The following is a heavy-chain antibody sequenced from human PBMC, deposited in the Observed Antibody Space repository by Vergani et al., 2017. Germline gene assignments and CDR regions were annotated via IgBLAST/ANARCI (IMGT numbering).Heavy chain of an antibody. Sequence: QVQLQESGPGLVKPSQTLSLTCTVSGGSISSYYWSWIRQPPGKGLEWIGYIYYSGSTNYNPSLKSRVTISVDTSKNQFSLKLSSVTAADTAVYYWARGRRTGPGWFEPGGQGTLVTVSS. CDR1: GGSISSYY. CDR3: ARGRRTGPGWFEP. V-gene: IGHV4-59*01. D-gene: IGHD3/OR15-3a*01. J-gene: IGHJ5*02. CDR2: IYYSGST.